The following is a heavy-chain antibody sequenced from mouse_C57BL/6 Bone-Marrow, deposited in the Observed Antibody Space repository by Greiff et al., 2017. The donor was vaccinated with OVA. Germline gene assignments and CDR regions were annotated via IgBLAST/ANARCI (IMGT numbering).Heavy chain of an antibody. CDR1: GYTFTSYW. D-gene: IGHD2-12*01. V-gene: IGHV1-69*01. CDR2: IDPSDSYT. J-gene: IGHJ2*01. CDR3: ARNLRHGYYFDY. Sequence: VQLQQPGAELVMPGASVKLSCKASGYTFTSYWMHWVKQRPGQGLEWIGEIDPSDSYTNYNQKFKGKSTLTVDKSSSTAYMQLSSLTSEDSAVYYCARNLRHGYYFDYWGQGTTLTVSS.